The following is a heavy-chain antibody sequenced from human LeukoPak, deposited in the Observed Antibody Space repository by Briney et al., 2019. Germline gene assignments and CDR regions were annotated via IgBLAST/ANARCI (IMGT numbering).Heavy chain of an antibody. CDR3: ARWYSSGWAFDY. CDR2: IHYSGST. Sequence: SETLSLTCTVSGGSISSYYWNWMRQPPGKGLEWIGYIHYSGSTKYNPSLKSRVTISVDTSKNQFSLKLSSVTAADTAVYYCARWYSSGWAFDYWGQGTLVPVHS. D-gene: IGHD6-19*01. CDR1: GGSISSYY. V-gene: IGHV4-59*08. J-gene: IGHJ4*02.